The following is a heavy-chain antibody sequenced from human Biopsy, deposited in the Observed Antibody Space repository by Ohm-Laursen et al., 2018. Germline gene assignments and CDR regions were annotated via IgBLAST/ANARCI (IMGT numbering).Heavy chain of an antibody. CDR3: ARHSSMTTVIFVN. J-gene: IGHJ4*02. Sequence: SDTLSLTCTVSGGSISSSNYYWGWTRQPPGKGLQWIGSIYYSGSTYYNPSLKSRVTISVDTSKNQFSLKLSSVAAPDTAVYYCARHSSMTTVIFVNWGQGTLVTVSS. V-gene: IGHV4-39*01. CDR2: IYYSGST. CDR1: GGSISSSNYY. D-gene: IGHD4-17*01.